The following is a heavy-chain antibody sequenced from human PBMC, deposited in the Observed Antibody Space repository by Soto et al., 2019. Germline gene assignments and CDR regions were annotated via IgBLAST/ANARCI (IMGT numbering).Heavy chain of an antibody. D-gene: IGHD6-19*01. J-gene: IGHJ4*02. V-gene: IGHV2-5*02. CDR3: AHIVVAGLGYYFDY. CDR2: IYCDDDK. Sequence: QITLKESGPTLVKPTQTLPLTCTFSGFALSSTRMAVGWIRQPPGKALEWRSLIYCDDDKRYSPFLKSRLTITKDPSKNQVVLTMSNMAPVDTARYYCAHIVVAGLGYYFDYWGQGTLVTVSS. CDR1: GFALSSTRMA.